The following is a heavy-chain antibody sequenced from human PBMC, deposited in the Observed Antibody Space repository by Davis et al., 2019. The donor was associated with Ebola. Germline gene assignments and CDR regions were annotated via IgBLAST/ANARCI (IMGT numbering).Heavy chain of an antibody. D-gene: IGHD4-17*01. V-gene: IGHV1-8*02. CDR3: ARSYGAGNWFDP. Sequence: AASVKVSCKASGYTFTGYYMHWVRQAPGQGLEWMGWMNPDSGNTGYVQKFQGRVTMTRNTSISTAYMELSSLRSEDTAVYYCARSYGAGNWFDPWGQGTLVTVSS. J-gene: IGHJ5*02. CDR2: MNPDSGNT. CDR1: GYTFTGYY.